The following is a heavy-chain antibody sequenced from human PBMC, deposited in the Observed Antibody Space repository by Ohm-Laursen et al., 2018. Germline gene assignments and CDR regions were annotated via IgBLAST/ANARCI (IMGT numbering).Heavy chain of an antibody. CDR3: ARVSRGTLQSP. D-gene: IGHD5-24*01. J-gene: IGHJ5*02. Sequence: SLRLSCAASGFTLSDYYMSWIRQAPGKGLEWVSYISSSGSTIYYADPVKGRFTISRDNAKNSLYLQMNSLRAEDTAVYYCARVSRGTLQSPWGQGTLVTVSS. CDR1: GFTLSDYY. V-gene: IGHV3-11*01. CDR2: ISSSGSTI.